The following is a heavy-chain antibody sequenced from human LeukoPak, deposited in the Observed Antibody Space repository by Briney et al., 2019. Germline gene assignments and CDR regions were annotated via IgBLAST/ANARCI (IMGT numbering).Heavy chain of an antibody. D-gene: IGHD6-6*01. CDR1: GFTFSSSW. J-gene: IGHJ4*02. CDR3: VAIVAARPR. Sequence: GGSLRLSCAASGFTFSSSWMHWVRQAPGNGLVWISRIDSDGSTTNFADSVKGRFTISRDNSKNTLYLQMTSLRAEDTGVYHCVAIVAARPRWGQGTLVTVSS. V-gene: IGHV3-74*01. CDR2: IDSDGSTT.